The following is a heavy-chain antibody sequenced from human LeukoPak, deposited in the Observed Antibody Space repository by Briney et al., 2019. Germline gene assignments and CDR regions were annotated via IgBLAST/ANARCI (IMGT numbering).Heavy chain of an antibody. V-gene: IGHV3-21*01. CDR3: ARGTVSGTLTDVDY. CDR2: ISSSSSYI. Sequence: GGSLRLSCAASGFTFSSYSMNWVRQAPGKGLEWVSSISSSSSYIYYADSVKGRFTISRDNAKNSLYLQMNSLRAEDKAVYYCARGTVSGTLTDVDYGDQGTLVTVSS. J-gene: IGHJ4*02. D-gene: IGHD1/OR15-1a*01. CDR1: GFTFSSYS.